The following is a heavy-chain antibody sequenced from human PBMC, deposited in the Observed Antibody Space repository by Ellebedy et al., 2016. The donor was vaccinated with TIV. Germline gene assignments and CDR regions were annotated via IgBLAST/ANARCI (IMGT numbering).Heavy chain of an antibody. CDR3: ARGWRPYYYYFYAMDV. D-gene: IGHD2-15*01. CDR1: QFTFGDYF. J-gene: IGHJ6*02. Sequence: GGSLRLSXAASQFTFGDYFMTWVRQAPGKGLEWPSYISTSGSTLYYADSVKGRFTISRDNAKNSLYLQMSSLRAEDTAVYYCARGWRPYYYYFYAMDVWGQGTTVTVSS. V-gene: IGHV3-11*01. CDR2: ISTSGSTL.